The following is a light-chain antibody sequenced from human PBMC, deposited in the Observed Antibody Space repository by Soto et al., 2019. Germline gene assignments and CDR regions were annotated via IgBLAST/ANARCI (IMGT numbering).Light chain of an antibody. Sequence: DIQLTQSPSSLSASVGDRVIITCRASQSMRTYLHWYQQKPGTGPKLLIYAASTLQSGVPSRFSGSGSGKDFKLAISSLQPEDFATYYCQQSYFVPWTFGQRTTVE. CDR3: QQSYFVPWT. J-gene: IGKJ1*01. CDR2: AAS. CDR1: QSMRTY. V-gene: IGKV1-39*01.